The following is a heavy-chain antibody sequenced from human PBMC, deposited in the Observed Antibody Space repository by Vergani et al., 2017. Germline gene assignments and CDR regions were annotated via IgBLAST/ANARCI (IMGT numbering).Heavy chain of an antibody. CDR2: INPNSGGT. Sequence: QVQLVQSGAEVKKPGASVTVSCKASGYTFTGYYMHWVRQAPGQGLEWMGWINPNSGGTNYAQKFQGRVTMTRDTSISTAYMELSRLRSDASAVYYCAREVTTGTTGGWFDPWGQGTLVTVSS. D-gene: IGHD1-1*01. CDR1: GYTFTGYY. J-gene: IGHJ5*02. V-gene: IGHV1-2*02. CDR3: AREVTTGTTGGWFDP.